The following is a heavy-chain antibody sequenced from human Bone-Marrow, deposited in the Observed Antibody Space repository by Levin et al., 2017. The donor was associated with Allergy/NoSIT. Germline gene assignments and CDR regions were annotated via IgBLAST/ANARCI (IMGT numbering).Heavy chain of an antibody. CDR2: INPNSGDT. CDR1: GHTFTDFY. CDR3: AKGIEYGDKSGVDY. Sequence: GESLKISCKGSGHTFTDFYMHWVRQAPGQGLEWVGWINPNSGDTNYAQKFQGRVPMTRDTSISTAYMELNSLTSDETAVKYGAKGIEYGDKSGVDYWGQGTLVTVPA. D-gene: IGHD4-23*01. V-gene: IGHV1-2*02. J-gene: IGHJ4*02.